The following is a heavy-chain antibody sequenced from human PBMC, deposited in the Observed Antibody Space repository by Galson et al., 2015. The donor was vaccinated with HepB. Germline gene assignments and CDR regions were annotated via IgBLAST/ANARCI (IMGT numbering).Heavy chain of an antibody. CDR2: ISYDGSNK. V-gene: IGHV3-30*18. D-gene: IGHD2-2*01. J-gene: IGHJ6*02. Sequence: SLRLSCAASGFSFSSYGMHWVRQAPGKGLEWVAVISYDGSNKYYADSVKGRFTISRDNSRNTLYLQMNSLRPEDTAVYYCAKDPYLVVLAAMFYYYYGMDVWGQGTTVTVSS. CDR3: AKDPYLVVLAAMFYYYYGMDV. CDR1: GFSFSSYG.